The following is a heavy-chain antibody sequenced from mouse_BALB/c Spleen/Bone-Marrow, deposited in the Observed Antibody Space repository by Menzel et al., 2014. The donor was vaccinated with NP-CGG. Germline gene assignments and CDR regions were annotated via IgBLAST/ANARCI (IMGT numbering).Heavy chain of an antibody. CDR2: TNPDSSTI. J-gene: IGHJ1*01. D-gene: IGHD1-1*01. Sequence: DVKLVESGGGLVQPGGSLKLSCAASGFDFSRYWMSWVRQAPGKGLEWIGETNPDSSTINYTPSLKDKFIISRDNAKNTLYLQMSKVRSEDTALYYCARLNYYGSLFVWGAGTTVTVSS. CDR3: ARLNYYGSLFV. V-gene: IGHV4-1*02. CDR1: GFDFSRYW.